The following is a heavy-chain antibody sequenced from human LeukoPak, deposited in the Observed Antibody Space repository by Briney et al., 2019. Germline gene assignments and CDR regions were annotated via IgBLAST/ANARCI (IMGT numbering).Heavy chain of an antibody. CDR1: GDIVSSNSAA. V-gene: IGHV6-1*01. CDR2: TYYRSKWYN. J-gene: IGHJ6*02. Sequence: SQTLSLTCAISGDIVSSNSAAWNWIRQSPSRGLEWLGRTYYRSKWYNDYAVSVKSRITINPDTSKNQFSLQLNSVTPEDTAVYYCARGPDSYGLPAYYYGMDVWGQGTTVTVSS. CDR3: ARGPDSYGLPAYYYGMDV. D-gene: IGHD5-18*01.